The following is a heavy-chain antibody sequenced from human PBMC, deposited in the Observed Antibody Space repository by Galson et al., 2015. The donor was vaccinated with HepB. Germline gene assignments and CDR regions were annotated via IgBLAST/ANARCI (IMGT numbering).Heavy chain of an antibody. CDR1: GFTFSSYA. CDR2: ISFSGDIT. D-gene: IGHD6-19*01. J-gene: IGHJ4*02. CDR3: VKGDSGWCYFDY. V-gene: IGHV3-23*01. Sequence: SLRLSCAASGFTFSSYAMSWVRQAPGKGLEWVSGISFSGDITNFADSVKGRFTISRDNSKNTLFLQMHSLRAEDTAVYYCVKGDSGWCYFDYWGQGTLVTVSS.